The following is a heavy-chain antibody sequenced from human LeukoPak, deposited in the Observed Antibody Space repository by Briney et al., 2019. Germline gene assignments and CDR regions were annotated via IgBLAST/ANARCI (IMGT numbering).Heavy chain of an antibody. CDR3: AKVRDYDSSGYSDY. Sequence: GGSLRLSCAASGFTFSSYAMSWVRQAPGKGLEWVSAISGSDGSTYYVDSVKGRFTISRDNFKNTLYLQMNSLRAEDTAVYYCAKVRDYDSSGYSDYWGQGNLVTVSS. CDR2: ISGSDGST. CDR1: GFTFSSYA. J-gene: IGHJ4*02. V-gene: IGHV3-23*01. D-gene: IGHD3-22*01.